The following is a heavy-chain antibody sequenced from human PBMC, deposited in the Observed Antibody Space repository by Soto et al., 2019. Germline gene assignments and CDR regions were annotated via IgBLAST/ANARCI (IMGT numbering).Heavy chain of an antibody. CDR3: TRGGDPYKTGH. J-gene: IGHJ4*02. Sequence: PSETLSLTCTVSGGSISNYYWSWIRQPPGKGLEWIGYIYYSGSANYNPSLKSRVTISVDTSKNQFSLKLTSVNTADTAIYYCTRGGDPYKTGHWGQGTLVTVSS. CDR1: GGSISNYY. CDR2: IYYSGSA. D-gene: IGHD2-21*01. V-gene: IGHV4-59*01.